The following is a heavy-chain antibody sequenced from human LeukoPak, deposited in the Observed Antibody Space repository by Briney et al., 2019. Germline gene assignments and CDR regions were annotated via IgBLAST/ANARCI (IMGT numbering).Heavy chain of an antibody. CDR2: IYHSGST. D-gene: IGHD3-10*01. V-gene: IGHV4-39*07. CDR1: GGSISSSSYY. J-gene: IGHJ6*03. Sequence: SETLSLTCTVSGGSISSSSYYWGWIRQPPGKGLEWIGSIYHSGSTYYNPSLKSRVTISVDTSKNQFSLKLSSVTAADTAVYYCARVANGSGNQSLQYYYYYYMDVWGKGTTVTVSS. CDR3: ARVANGSGNQSLQYYYYYYMDV.